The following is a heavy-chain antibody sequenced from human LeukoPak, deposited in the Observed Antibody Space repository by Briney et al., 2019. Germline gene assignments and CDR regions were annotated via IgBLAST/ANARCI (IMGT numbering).Heavy chain of an antibody. CDR1: GGSISSSSYY. D-gene: IGHD2-2*01. CDR2: IYYSGST. Sequence: NPSETLSLTCTVSGGSISSSSYYWGWIRRPPGKGLEWIGSIYYSGSTYYNPSLKSRVTISVDTSKNQFSLKLSSVTAADTAVYYCARLPGAAATYYYYYMDVWGKGTTVTVSS. CDR3: ARLPGAAATYYYYYMDV. V-gene: IGHV4-39*01. J-gene: IGHJ6*03.